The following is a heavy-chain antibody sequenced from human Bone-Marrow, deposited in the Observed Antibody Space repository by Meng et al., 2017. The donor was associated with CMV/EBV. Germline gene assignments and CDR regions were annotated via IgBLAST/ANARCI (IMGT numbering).Heavy chain of an antibody. CDR3: AKDLLSCSSTSCYTHHYYYCYGMDV. J-gene: IGHJ6*02. D-gene: IGHD2-2*02. V-gene: IGHV3-23*01. CDR2: ISGSGGST. CDR1: GFTFSSYA. Sequence: GESLKISCAASGFTFSSYAMSWVRKAPGKGLEWVSAISGSGGSTYYADSVKGRFTISRDNSKNTLYLQMNSLRAEDTAVYYCAKDLLSCSSTSCYTHHYYYCYGMDVWGQGTMVTVSS.